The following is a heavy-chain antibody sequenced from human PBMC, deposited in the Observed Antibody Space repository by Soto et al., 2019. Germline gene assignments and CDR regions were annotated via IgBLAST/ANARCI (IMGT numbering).Heavy chain of an antibody. D-gene: IGHD6-13*01. CDR3: ATRTAGSDDY. J-gene: IGHJ4*02. V-gene: IGHV3-64*01. Sequence: GGSLRLSCAASGFTFSSYAMHWVRQAPGKGLEYVSAISSNGGSTYYANSVKGRFTISRDNSKNTLYLQMGSLRAEDMAVYYCATRTAGSDDYWGQGTLVTVSS. CDR1: GFTFSSYA. CDR2: ISSNGGST.